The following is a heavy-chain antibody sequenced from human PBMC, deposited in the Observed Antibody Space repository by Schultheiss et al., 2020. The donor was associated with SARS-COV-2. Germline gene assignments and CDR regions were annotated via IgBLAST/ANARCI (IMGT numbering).Heavy chain of an antibody. CDR3: AKGARPEDGYNYHFDS. Sequence: GESLKISCAASGLSVSSNYMSWVRQAPGRGLEWVSVMYSGGSRHYADSVRGRFTISRDISKNTLYLQMDSLRAEDAAFYYCAKGARPEDGYNYHFDSWGQGTLVTVSS. D-gene: IGHD5-24*01. V-gene: IGHV3-53*05. CDR1: GLSVSSNY. J-gene: IGHJ4*02. CDR2: MYSGGSR.